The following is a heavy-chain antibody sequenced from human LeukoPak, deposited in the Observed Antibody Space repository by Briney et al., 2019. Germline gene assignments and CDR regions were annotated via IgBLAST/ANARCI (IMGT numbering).Heavy chain of an antibody. CDR1: GDSISSSNYY. J-gene: IGHJ5*02. CDR2: IYTSGSA. V-gene: IGHV4-61*02. CDR3: ARAVPFDP. Sequence: PSETLSLTCTVSGDSISSSNYYWPWIRQPAGKGLEWIGRIYTSGSASYNPSLKSRVTMSLDTSKNQFSLNLRSVTAADTAVYYCARAVPFDPWGQGTLVTVSS.